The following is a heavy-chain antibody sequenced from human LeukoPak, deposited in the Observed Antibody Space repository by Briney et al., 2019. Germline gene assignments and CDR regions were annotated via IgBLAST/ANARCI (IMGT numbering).Heavy chain of an antibody. CDR1: GGPISSYY. V-gene: IGHV4-4*07. CDR3: AGECGGGEGMRNFDY. Sequence: SETLSLTCTVSGGPISSYYWSWIRQPAGKGLEWIGRIYTSGSTNYNPSLKSRVTMSVDTSKNQFSLKLSSVTAADTAVYYCAGECGGGEGMRNFDYWAREPWSPSPQ. CDR2: IYTSGST. J-gene: IGHJ4*02. D-gene: IGHD2-21*01.